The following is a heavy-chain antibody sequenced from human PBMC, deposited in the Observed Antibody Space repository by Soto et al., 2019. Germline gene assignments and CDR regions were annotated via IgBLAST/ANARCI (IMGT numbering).Heavy chain of an antibody. D-gene: IGHD6-13*01. V-gene: IGHV3-30-3*01. J-gene: IGHJ4*02. CDR3: AKDQAAAGNHFDY. CDR2: ISYDGSNK. CDR1: GFTFSRYA. Sequence: GSLRLSCAASGFTFSRYAMHWVRQAPGKGLEWVALISYDGSNKYYADSVKGRFTISRDNSKNTLYLQMNSLRAEDTAVYYCAKDQAAAGNHFDYWGQGTLGTV.